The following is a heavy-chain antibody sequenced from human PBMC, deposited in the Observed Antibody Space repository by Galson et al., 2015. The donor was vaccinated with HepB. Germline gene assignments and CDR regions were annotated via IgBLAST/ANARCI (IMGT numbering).Heavy chain of an antibody. D-gene: IGHD1-26*01. CDR1: GFTFSSYE. CDR3: ASLSGLHYFDY. J-gene: IGHJ4*02. CDR2: ISSSGSTI. V-gene: IGHV3-48*03. Sequence: SLRLSCAASGFTFSSYEMNWVRQAPGKGLEWVSYISSSGSTIYYADSVKGRFTISRDNAKNSLYLQMNSLRAEDTAVYYCASLSGLHYFDYWGQGTLVTVSS.